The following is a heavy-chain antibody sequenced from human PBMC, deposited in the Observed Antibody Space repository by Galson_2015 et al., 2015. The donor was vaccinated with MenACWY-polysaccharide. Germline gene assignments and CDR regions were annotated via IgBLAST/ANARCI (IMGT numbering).Heavy chain of an antibody. CDR2: ISYDGSNK. J-gene: IGHJ4*02. CDR1: GFTFSSYA. D-gene: IGHD3-3*01. CDR3: ARDQGLRFFYDY. Sequence: SLRLSCAAFGFTFSSYAMHWVRQAPGKGLEWVAVISYDGSNKYYADSVKGRFTISRDNSKNTLYLQMNSLRAEDTAVYYCARDQGLRFFYDYWGQGTLVTVSS. V-gene: IGHV3-30-3*01.